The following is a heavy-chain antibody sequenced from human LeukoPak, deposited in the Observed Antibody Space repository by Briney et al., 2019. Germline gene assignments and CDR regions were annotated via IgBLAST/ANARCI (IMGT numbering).Heavy chain of an antibody. Sequence: GGSLRLSCAASGFTFNTYAMNWVRQAPAKGLEWVSTIGGGGPTTDYADPVKDRFTISRDNSKNTLYLQMNSLRAEDTAVYFCARGFLGGTDQYFDSWGQGTLVTVSS. CDR1: GFTFNTYA. V-gene: IGHV3-23*01. CDR2: IGGGGPTT. CDR3: ARGFLGGTDQYFDS. D-gene: IGHD6-19*01. J-gene: IGHJ4*02.